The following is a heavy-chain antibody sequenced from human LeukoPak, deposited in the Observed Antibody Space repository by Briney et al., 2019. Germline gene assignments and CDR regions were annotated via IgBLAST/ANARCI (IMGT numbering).Heavy chain of an antibody. CDR3: ARESPQLSSFDY. D-gene: IGHD2-2*01. CDR2: ISSSSYI. J-gene: IGHJ4*02. Sequence: GGSLRLSCAASGFTFSSYSMNWVRQAPGKGLEWVSSISSSSYIYYADSVKGRFTISRDNAKNSLYLQMNSLRAEDTAVYYCARESPQLSSFDYWGQGTLVTVSS. V-gene: IGHV3-21*01. CDR1: GFTFSSYS.